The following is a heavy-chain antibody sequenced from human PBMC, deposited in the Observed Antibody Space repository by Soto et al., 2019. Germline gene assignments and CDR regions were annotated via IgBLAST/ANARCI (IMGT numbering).Heavy chain of an antibody. D-gene: IGHD2-21*02. CDR2: ISFNGGAK. CDR3: ARRTAVWAHFDF. Sequence: QVQLVESGGGVVQPGGSLRLSCAASGFTFSSFAMHWVRQAPGQGLEWVSVISFNGGAKYYQDSVEGRFTISRDNSENTLYLEMNTLRPEDTAVYFCARRTAVWAHFDFWGRGTLVTVSS. V-gene: IGHV3-30-3*01. CDR1: GFTFSSFA. J-gene: IGHJ4*02.